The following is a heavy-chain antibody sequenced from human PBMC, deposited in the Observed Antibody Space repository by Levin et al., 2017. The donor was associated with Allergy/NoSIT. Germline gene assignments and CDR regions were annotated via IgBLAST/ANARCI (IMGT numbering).Heavy chain of an antibody. CDR3: ARDRYYYDSSGYYYYYGMDV. J-gene: IGHJ6*02. Sequence: GESLKISCAASGFTFSSYDMHWVRQATGKGLEWVSAIGTAGDTYYPGSVKGRFTISRENAKNSLYLQMNSLRAGDTAVYYCARDRYYYDSSGYYYYYGMDVWGQGTTVTVSS. CDR1: GFTFSSYD. D-gene: IGHD3-22*01. V-gene: IGHV3-13*01. CDR2: IGTAGDT.